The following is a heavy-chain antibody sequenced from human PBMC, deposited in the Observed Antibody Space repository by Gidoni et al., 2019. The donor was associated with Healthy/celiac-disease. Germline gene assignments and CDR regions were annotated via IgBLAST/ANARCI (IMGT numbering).Heavy chain of an antibody. CDR2: NLPSFGTA. CDR1: GATFSAYA. V-gene: IGHV1-69*01. Sequence: QRQRVQSEAEVKKPGSSVKVSCKASGATFSAYAISWVRQAPGQGLEWMGGNLPSFGTANYAQKFQGRVTITADESTSTAYMELSSLRFQDTAVYYCARVRSVSGYTNRKVYYFDYWGQGTLVTVSS. CDR3: ARVRSVSGYTNRKVYYFDY. J-gene: IGHJ4*02. D-gene: IGHD5-12*01.